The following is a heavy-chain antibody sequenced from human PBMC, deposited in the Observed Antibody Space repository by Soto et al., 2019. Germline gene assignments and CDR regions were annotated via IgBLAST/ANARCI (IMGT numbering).Heavy chain of an antibody. V-gene: IGHV1-8*01. J-gene: IGHJ6*02. CDR1: GYTFTNYD. CDR2: INPNTGKT. D-gene: IGHD6-13*01. CDR3: ARNGSSWSPLCDYDYGMDV. Sequence: QVQLVQSGAEVKKPGASVKVSCKASGYTFTNYDINWVRQATGQGREWMGWINPNTGKTGYAQKFQGRVTMTRNTSTSTAYMELTSLTSEDAAVFYCARNGSSWSPLCDYDYGMDVWGQGTMVTVSS.